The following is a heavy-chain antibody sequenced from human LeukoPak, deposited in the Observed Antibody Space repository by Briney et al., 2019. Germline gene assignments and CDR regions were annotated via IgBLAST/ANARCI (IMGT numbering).Heavy chain of an antibody. CDR2: VYTTGST. Sequence: PSETLSLTCTVSGGSISSGSYYWSWIRQPAGTGLEWIGRVYTTGSTNYNPSLKSRVTISLDTSKNQFSLKLSSVTAADTAVYYCARGYDWNDILAHWGQGTLVTVSS. CDR3: ARGYDWNDILAH. J-gene: IGHJ4*02. V-gene: IGHV4-61*02. CDR1: GGSISSGSYY. D-gene: IGHD1-20*01.